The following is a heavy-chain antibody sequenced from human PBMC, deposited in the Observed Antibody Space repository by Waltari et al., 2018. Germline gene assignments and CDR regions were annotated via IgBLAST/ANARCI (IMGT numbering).Heavy chain of an antibody. D-gene: IGHD3-16*02. V-gene: IGHV3-9*01. J-gene: IGHJ4*02. CDR3: VKDKGTYQWSVIFES. CDR2: MSWDSGTM. CDR1: GFTFDVSA. Sequence: EVQLVESGGALVQPGMSLILSCAGSGFTFDVSAMHWVRQAPGEGLEWISSMSWDSGTMHYADSVKGRFTISRDNAWNSLSLQLNSRSTEDTAVYYGVKDKGTYQWSVIFESSGQGTLVTASS.